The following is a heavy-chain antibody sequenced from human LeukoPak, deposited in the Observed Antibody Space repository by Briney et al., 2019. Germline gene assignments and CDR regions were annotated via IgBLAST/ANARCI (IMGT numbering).Heavy chain of an antibody. J-gene: IGHJ4*02. CDR3: ARGGIAESFDY. V-gene: IGHV3-66*01. CDR2: IYSGDGTT. Sequence: GGSLRLSCAASGFTVSSNYMNWVRQAPGKGLEWVSVIYSGDGTTYYADSVKGRFTISRDNSKNTVYLQMNSLRADDTAVYYCARGGIAESFDYWGQGTLVTVSS. D-gene: IGHD6-13*01. CDR1: GFTVSSNY.